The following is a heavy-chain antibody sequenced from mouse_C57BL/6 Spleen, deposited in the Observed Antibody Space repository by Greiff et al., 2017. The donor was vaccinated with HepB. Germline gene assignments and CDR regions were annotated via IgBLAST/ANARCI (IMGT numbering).Heavy chain of an antibody. Sequence: QVQLQQPGAELVKPGASVKLSCKASGYTFPSYWMHWVKQRPGQGLEWIGMIHPNSGSTNYNEKFKSKATLTVDKSSSTAYMQLSSLTSEDSAVYYCARPGSSLYAMDYWGQGTSVTVSS. CDR3: ARPGSSLYAMDY. CDR2: IHPNSGST. D-gene: IGHD1-1*01. CDR1: GYTFPSYW. J-gene: IGHJ4*01. V-gene: IGHV1-64*01.